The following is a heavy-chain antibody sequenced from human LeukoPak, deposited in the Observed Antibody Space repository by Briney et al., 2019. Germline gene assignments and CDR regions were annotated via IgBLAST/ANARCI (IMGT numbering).Heavy chain of an antibody. J-gene: IGHJ3*02. V-gene: IGHV1-69*04. CDR3: ARGGIAVAGRIGYAFDI. Sequence: SVKVSCKASGGTFSSYAISWVRQAPGQGLEWMGRIIPILGIANYAQKFQGRVTITADKSTSTAYMELSSLRSEDTAVYYCARGGIAVAGRIGYAFDIWGQGTMVTVSS. CDR1: GGTFSSYA. D-gene: IGHD6-19*01. CDR2: IIPILGIA.